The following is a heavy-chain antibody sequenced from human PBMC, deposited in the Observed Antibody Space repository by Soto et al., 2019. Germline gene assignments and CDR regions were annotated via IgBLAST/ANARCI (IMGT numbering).Heavy chain of an antibody. Sequence: QVQLQESGPGLVKPSETLSLTCTVSTGAVNNHFWSWIRQPAGKGLKWIGHIYKSGTTTYNPSLKSRLTMSVDPPRNRFSLKLSSVTAADTAVYYCARINGGSPDFWGQGTLVTVSS. CDR2: IYKSGTT. J-gene: IGHJ4*02. V-gene: IGHV4-4*07. D-gene: IGHD2-15*01. CDR3: ARINGGSPDF. CDR1: TGAVNNHF.